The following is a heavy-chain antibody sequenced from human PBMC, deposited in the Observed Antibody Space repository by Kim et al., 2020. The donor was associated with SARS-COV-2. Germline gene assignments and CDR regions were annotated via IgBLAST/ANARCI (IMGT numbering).Heavy chain of an antibody. CDR2: ISNSGGST. Sequence: GGSLRLSCAASGFTFSSYAMSWVRQAPGKGLEWVSAISNSGGSTYYADSVKGRFTISRDNSKNTLYLPKNSLTAEDTAVHYCATYSGYEFFDYWGQGTLV. CDR3: ATYSGYEFFDY. CDR1: GFTFSSYA. J-gene: IGHJ4*02. D-gene: IGHD5-12*01. V-gene: IGHV3-23*01.